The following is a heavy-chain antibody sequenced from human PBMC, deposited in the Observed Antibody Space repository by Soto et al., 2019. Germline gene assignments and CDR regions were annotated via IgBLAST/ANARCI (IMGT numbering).Heavy chain of an antibody. Sequence: QVQLVQSGAEVKKPGASVKVSCKASGYTFTSYAMHWVRQAPGQRLEWMGWVNAANGNTKYSQKYQGRVTITRDTSRSTAYRELSGLTSEDTAVYYCAGSISCSSSGRWFHPWVQRTLVTVT. V-gene: IGHV1-3*01. CDR3: AGSISCSSSGRWFHP. CDR1: GYTFTSYA. J-gene: IGHJ5*02. CDR2: VNAANGNT. D-gene: IGHD6-13*01.